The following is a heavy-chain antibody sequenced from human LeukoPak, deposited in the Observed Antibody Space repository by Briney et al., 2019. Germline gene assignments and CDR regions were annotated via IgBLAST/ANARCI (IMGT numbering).Heavy chain of an antibody. CDR3: ARDGVGYSSSWYPYYYYMDV. D-gene: IGHD6-13*01. J-gene: IGHJ6*03. Sequence: ASVKVSCKASGYTFTGYYMHWVRQAPGQGLEWMGWINPNSGGTNYAQKFQGRVTMTRDTSISTVYMELSSLRSEDTAVYYCARDGVGYSSSWYPYYYYMDVWGKGTTVTVSS. CDR2: INPNSGGT. V-gene: IGHV1-2*02. CDR1: GYTFTGYY.